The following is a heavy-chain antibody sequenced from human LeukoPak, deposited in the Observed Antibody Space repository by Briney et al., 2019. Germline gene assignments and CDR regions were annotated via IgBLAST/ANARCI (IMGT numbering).Heavy chain of an antibody. J-gene: IGHJ4*02. D-gene: IGHD1-26*01. CDR3: AKLGGSDFDY. Sequence: GGSLRLSCAASGFTFSSYGMHWVRQAPGKGLEWVAFIRYDGSNKYYADSVKGRFTTSRDNSKNTLYLQMNSLRAEDTAVYYCAKLGGSDFDYWGQGTLVTVSS. CDR2: IRYDGSNK. CDR1: GFTFSSYG. V-gene: IGHV3-30*02.